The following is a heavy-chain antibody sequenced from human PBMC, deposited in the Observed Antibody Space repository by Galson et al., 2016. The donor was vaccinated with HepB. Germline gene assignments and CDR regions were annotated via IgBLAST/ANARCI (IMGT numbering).Heavy chain of an antibody. V-gene: IGHV5-51*01. J-gene: IGHJ4*02. CDR2: IYPGDSDT. Sequence: QSGAEVKKPGESLKISCQVTGYSFTNYWIAWVRQMPGKGLEWMGIIYPGDSDTRYSPSFHGQVTISADKSLSTAYLQWSSLKASDTAIYYCARQEQWRALWGQGTLVTVSS. CDR3: ARQEQWRAL. D-gene: IGHD6-19*01. CDR1: GYSFTNYW.